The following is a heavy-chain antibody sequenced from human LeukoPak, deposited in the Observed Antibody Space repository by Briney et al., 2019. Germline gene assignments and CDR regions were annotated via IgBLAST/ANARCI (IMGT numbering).Heavy chain of an antibody. CDR3: ARAPKDSSSWPVHLDY. D-gene: IGHD6-13*01. CDR2: ITRNSDTI. Sequence: GGSLRLSCAASGFTFGDYAMHWVRQGPGKGLEWVSGITRNSDTIAYADSVKGRFTISRDNAKNSLYLQMNSLRAEDTAVYYCARAPKDSSSWPVHLDYWGQGTLVTVSS. J-gene: IGHJ4*02. V-gene: IGHV3-9*01. CDR1: GFTFGDYA.